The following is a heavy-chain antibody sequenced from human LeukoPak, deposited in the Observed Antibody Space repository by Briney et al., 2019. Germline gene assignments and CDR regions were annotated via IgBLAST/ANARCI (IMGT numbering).Heavy chain of an antibody. D-gene: IGHD1-26*01. J-gene: IGHJ6*02. CDR2: ISSSSSTI. Sequence: GRSLRLSCAASGFTFSSYSMNWVRQDPGKGLEWVSYISSSSSTIYYADSVKGRFTISRDNAKNSLYLQMNSLRDEDTAVYYCARWLHPNGRGMDVWGQGTTVTVSS. V-gene: IGHV3-48*02. CDR3: ARWLHPNGRGMDV. CDR1: GFTFSSYS.